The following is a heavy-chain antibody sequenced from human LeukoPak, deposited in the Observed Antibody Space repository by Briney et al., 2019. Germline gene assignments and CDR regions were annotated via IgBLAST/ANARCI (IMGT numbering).Heavy chain of an antibody. CDR1: GGSFSHYY. J-gene: IGHJ6*03. Sequence: PSETLSLTCAVYGGSFSHYYWSWIRQSPGMGLEWIGEINDSGTINYNPSLMSRVTISVDKSKNQFSLKLTSATAADTAVYYCARRWNYGRNYYIDVWGKGATGSVSS. CDR2: INDSGTI. CDR3: ARRWNYGRNYYIDV. V-gene: IGHV4-34*01. D-gene: IGHD1-7*01.